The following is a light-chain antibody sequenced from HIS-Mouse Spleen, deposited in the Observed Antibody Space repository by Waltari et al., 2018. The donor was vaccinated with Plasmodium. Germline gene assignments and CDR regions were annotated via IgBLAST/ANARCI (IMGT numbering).Light chain of an antibody. CDR2: GAS. CDR3: QQYNNWSFT. CDR1: QSVSSN. V-gene: IGKV3-15*01. J-gene: IGKJ3*01. Sequence: IVMTKSPATLSVSPGERATLSCRASQSVSSNLAWYQQKPGQAPRLLIYGASTRATGIPARFSGSGSGTEFTLTISSLQSEDFAVYYCQQYNNWSFTFGPGTKVDIK.